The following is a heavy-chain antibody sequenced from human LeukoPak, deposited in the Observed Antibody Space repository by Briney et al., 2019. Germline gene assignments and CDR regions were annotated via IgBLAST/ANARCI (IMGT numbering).Heavy chain of an antibody. V-gene: IGHV4-59*01. CDR3: ARGLRVRTFGELSWYIDV. Sequence: VKPSETLSLTCTVSGDAISSYFWRWLRQPPGKGLEWIGYIYYNERSNYNPSLRSRVTISIDTSKNQFSLKLNSVTAADTAVYYCARGLRVRTFGELSWYIDVWGKGTTVIV. D-gene: IGHD3-3*01. J-gene: IGHJ6*03. CDR2: IYYNERS. CDR1: GDAISSYF.